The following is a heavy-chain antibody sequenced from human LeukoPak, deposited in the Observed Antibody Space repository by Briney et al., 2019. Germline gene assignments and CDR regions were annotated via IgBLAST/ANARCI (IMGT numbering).Heavy chain of an antibody. Sequence: ASVKVSCKASGYTFTSYGITWVRQAPGQGLEWMGWISAYNGNTNYAQKLQGRVTMTTDTPTSTAYMELRSLRSDDKAVYYCARGRKDYGDYYFDNWGQGTLVTVSS. D-gene: IGHD4-17*01. CDR2: ISAYNGNT. CDR3: ARGRKDYGDYYFDN. V-gene: IGHV1-18*01. CDR1: GYTFTSYG. J-gene: IGHJ4*02.